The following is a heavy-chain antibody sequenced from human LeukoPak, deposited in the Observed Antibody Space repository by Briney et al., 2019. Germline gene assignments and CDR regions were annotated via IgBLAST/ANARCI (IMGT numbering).Heavy chain of an antibody. CDR2: IRYDGSNK. CDR1: GFIFSSDG. CDR3: AKDPFNGYDSSGLDY. Sequence: GGSLRLSWAAAGFIFSSDGMHWVRQAPGKGLEWVAFIRYDGSNKYYADSVKGRFTISRDNSKNALYLQRNSLRAEDTAVYYCAKDPFNGYDSSGLDYWGQGTLVTVSS. J-gene: IGHJ4*02. D-gene: IGHD3-22*01. V-gene: IGHV3-30*02.